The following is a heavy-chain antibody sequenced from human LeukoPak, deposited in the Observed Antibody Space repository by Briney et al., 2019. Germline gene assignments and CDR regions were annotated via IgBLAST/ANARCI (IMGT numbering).Heavy chain of an antibody. V-gene: IGHV5-51*01. CDR3: ARRDSGFEFLDY. J-gene: IGHJ4*02. Sequence: GESLKISCEVCGYSFTNYWIGCARQMSGKGLEWMGIIYPGVSDTRYSPSFQGQVPISADKFLTTAYLQWSSLEASDSAMYCWARRDSGFEFLDYWGERALVTVSS. CDR1: GYSFTNYW. D-gene: IGHD5-12*01. CDR2: IYPGVSDT.